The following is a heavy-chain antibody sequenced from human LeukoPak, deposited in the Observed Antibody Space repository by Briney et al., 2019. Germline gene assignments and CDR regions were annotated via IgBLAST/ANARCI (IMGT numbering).Heavy chain of an antibody. D-gene: IGHD3-3*01. Sequence: SETLSLTCAVYGGSFSGYYWSWIRQPPGKGLEWIGEINHSGSTNYNPSLKSRVTISVDTSKNQFSLKLSSVTAADTAVYYCARATFGGVPFDYWGQGTLVTVSS. CDR1: GGSFSGYY. J-gene: IGHJ4*02. CDR3: ARATFGGVPFDY. V-gene: IGHV4-34*01. CDR2: INHSGST.